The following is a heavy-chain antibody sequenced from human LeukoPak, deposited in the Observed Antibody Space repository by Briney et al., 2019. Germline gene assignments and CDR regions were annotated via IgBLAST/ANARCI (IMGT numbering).Heavy chain of an antibody. J-gene: IGHJ6*02. CDR1: GFTFSGSA. CDR2: IRSKANSYAT. V-gene: IGHV3-73*01. D-gene: IGHD2-8*02. Sequence: GGSLKLSCAASGFTFSGSAMHWVRQASGKGLEWVGRIRSKANSYATAYAASVKGRFTISRDDSKNTAYLQMNSLKTEDTAVYYCTRLVMYGIQEDGMDVWGQGTTVTVSS. CDR3: TRLVMYGIQEDGMDV.